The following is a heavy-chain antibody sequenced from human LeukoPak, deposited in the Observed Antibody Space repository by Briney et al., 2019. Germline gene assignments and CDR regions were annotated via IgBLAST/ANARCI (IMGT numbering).Heavy chain of an antibody. J-gene: IGHJ4*02. CDR1: GFSFSNYA. CDR3: ARDRRRGSGESTNDY. V-gene: IGHV3-30*04. D-gene: IGHD3-3*01. CDR2: ISYDGNNE. Sequence: PGGSLRLSCATSGFSFSNYAMHWVRQAPGKGLEWVAVISYDGNNEYYADSVKGRFTISRDNTTNKLYLQVTSLRDEDTAVYYCARDRRRGSGESTNDYWGQGTLVTVSS.